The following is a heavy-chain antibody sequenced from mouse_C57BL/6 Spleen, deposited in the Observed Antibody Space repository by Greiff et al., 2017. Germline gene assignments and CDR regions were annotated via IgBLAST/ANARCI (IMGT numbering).Heavy chain of an antibody. CDR2: IDPSDSYT. V-gene: IGHV1-69*01. D-gene: IGHD1-1*01. J-gene: IGHJ4*01. CDR1: GYTFTSYW. CDR3: ASSYDYGKDYAMDY. Sequence: QVQLQQPGAELVMPGASVKLSCKASGYTFTSYWMHWVKQRPGQGLEWIGEIDPSDSYTNYNQKFKGKSTLTVDKSSSTTYMQLSSLRSEDSAVYYCASSYDYGKDYAMDYWGQGTSVTVSS.